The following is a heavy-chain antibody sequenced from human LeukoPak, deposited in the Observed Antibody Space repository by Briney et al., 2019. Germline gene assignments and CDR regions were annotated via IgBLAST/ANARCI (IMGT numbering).Heavy chain of an antibody. V-gene: IGHV4-39*01. CDR1: GGSISSSSYY. Sequence: PSETLSLTCTVSGGSISSSSYYWGWIRQPPGKGLEWIGSIYYSGSTYYNPSLKSRVTISVDTSKNQFSLKLSSVTAAGTAVYYCARREDTAMVLDYWGQGTLVTVSS. CDR3: ARREDTAMVLDY. D-gene: IGHD5-18*01. J-gene: IGHJ4*02. CDR2: IYYSGST.